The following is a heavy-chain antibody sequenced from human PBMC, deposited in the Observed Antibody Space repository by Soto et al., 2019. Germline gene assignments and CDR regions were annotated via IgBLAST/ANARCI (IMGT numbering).Heavy chain of an antibody. CDR3: ARGAATVFLNY. CDR2: IYHSGST. CDR1: GGSISSGGYS. V-gene: IGHV4-30-2*01. D-gene: IGHD3-3*01. J-gene: IGHJ4*02. Sequence: QLQLQESGSGLVKPSPTLSLTCAVSGGSISSGGYSWSWIRQPPGKGLEWIGYIYHSGSTYYNPSLKRRVTISVDRSKNQFSLKLSSVTAADTAVYYCARGAATVFLNYWGQGTLLTVSS.